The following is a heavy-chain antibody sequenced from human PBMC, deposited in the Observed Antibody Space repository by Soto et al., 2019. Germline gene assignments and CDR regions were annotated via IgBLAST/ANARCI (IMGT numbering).Heavy chain of an antibody. CDR2: ISGSGGST. J-gene: IGHJ3*02. Sequence: GGSLRLSCAASGFTFSSYAMSWVRQAPGKGLEWVSAISGSGGSTYYADSVKGRFTISRDNSKNTLYLQMNSLRAEDTAVYYCARRDKVATIGGTDAFDIWGQGTMVTVSS. CDR1: GFTFSSYA. V-gene: IGHV3-23*01. D-gene: IGHD5-12*01. CDR3: ARRDKVATIGGTDAFDI.